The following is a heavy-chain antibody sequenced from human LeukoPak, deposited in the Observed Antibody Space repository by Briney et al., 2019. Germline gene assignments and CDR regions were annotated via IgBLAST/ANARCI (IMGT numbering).Heavy chain of an antibody. V-gene: IGHV4-59*01. Sequence: SETLSLTCTVSGGSIISYYWSWIRQPPEKGLEWIGYIYYSGSTNYNPSLKSRVTISVDTSKNQFSLKLSSVTAADTAVYYCARSYGDYSPLGHWGQGTLVTVSS. D-gene: IGHD4-17*01. CDR3: ARSYGDYSPLGH. J-gene: IGHJ4*02. CDR1: GGSIISYY. CDR2: IYYSGST.